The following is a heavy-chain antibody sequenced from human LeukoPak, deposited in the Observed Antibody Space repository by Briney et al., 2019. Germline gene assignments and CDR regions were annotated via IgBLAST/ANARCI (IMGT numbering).Heavy chain of an antibody. CDR2: INSGGSGT. CDR3: ATSLGPLTEY. J-gene: IGHJ4*02. V-gene: IGHV3-74*01. D-gene: IGHD7-27*01. CDR1: GFAFSSNW. Sequence: GGSLRLSCAASGFAFSSNWMHWVRHTPGKGLVWVSRINSGGSGTSYADSVEGRFTISRDNAKNTLYLQMNSLRAEDTAVYYCATSLGPLTEYWGQGTLVTVSP.